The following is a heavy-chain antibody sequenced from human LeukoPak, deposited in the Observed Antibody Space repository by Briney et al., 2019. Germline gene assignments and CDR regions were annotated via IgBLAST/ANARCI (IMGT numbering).Heavy chain of an antibody. Sequence: GGSLRLSCAASGFTFSSYSMNWVRQAPGKGLEWVSSISSSSSYIYCADSVKGRFTISRDNAKSSLYLQMNSLRAEDTAVYYCAREVAAAGSVDYWGQGTLVTVSS. CDR2: ISSSSSYI. J-gene: IGHJ4*02. CDR3: AREVAAAGSVDY. CDR1: GFTFSSYS. D-gene: IGHD6-13*01. V-gene: IGHV3-21*01.